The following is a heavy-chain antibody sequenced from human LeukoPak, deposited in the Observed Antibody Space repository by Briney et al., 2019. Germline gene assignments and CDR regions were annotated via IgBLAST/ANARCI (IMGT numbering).Heavy chain of an antibody. CDR2: IYTSGST. V-gene: IGHV3-66*02. D-gene: IGHD3-10*01. CDR3: ATWQGAPRGFDY. J-gene: IGHJ4*02. CDR1: GFSVSSTY. Sequence: PGGSLRLSCAASGFSVSSTYMSWVRQAPGKGLEWVSLIYTSGSTFYADSVMGRFTISRDNSKNTLYLQMNSLRAEDTAMYYCATWQGAPRGFDYWGQGTLVTVSS.